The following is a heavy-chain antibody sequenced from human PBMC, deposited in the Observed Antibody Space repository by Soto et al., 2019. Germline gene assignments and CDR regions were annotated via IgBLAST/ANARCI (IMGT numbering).Heavy chain of an antibody. J-gene: IGHJ4*02. Sequence: SSETLSLTCAVSGGSISSGGYYWSWIRQPPGKGLEWIGYIYYSGSTYYNPSLKSRVTISVDTSKNQFSLKLSSVTAADTAVYYCARGPFGYYYDSSGYWHWGQGTLVTVSS. CDR3: ARGPFGYYYDSSGYWH. D-gene: IGHD3-22*01. CDR2: IYYSGST. CDR1: GGSISSGGYY. V-gene: IGHV4-30-4*01.